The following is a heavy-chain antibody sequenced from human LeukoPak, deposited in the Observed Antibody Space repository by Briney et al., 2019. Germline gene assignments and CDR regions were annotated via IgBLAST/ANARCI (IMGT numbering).Heavy chain of an antibody. D-gene: IGHD5-24*01. Sequence: PGGSLRLSCAASGFTFSSYGMHWVRQAPGKGLEWVAVISYDGSNKYYADSVKGRFTISRDNSKNTLYLQMNSLKTEDTAVYYCTTEQMDLFDYWGQGTLVTVSS. CDR1: GFTFSSYG. CDR3: TTEQMDLFDY. CDR2: ISYDGSNK. J-gene: IGHJ4*02. V-gene: IGHV3-30*03.